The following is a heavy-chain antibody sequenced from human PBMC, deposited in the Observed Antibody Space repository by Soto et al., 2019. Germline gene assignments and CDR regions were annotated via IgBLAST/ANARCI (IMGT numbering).Heavy chain of an antibody. Sequence: QLQLQESGPGLVKPSETLSLTCTVSGGSISSSSYYWGWIRQPPGKGLEWIGSIYYSGSTYYNPSLKSRVTISVDTSKNQFSLKLSSVTAADTAVYYCARSMPVEMAIIGGGWFDPWGQGTLVTVSS. CDR1: GGSISSSSYY. J-gene: IGHJ5*02. CDR2: IYYSGST. V-gene: IGHV4-39*01. CDR3: ARSMPVEMAIIGGGWFDP. D-gene: IGHD2-21*01.